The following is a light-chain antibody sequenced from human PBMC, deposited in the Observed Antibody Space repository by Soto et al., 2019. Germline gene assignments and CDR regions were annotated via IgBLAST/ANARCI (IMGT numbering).Light chain of an antibody. CDR1: QSISSS. Sequence: TQMTQSPSTVSASVGDRVTITCRASQSISSSLAWYQQKPGKAPKVLIYDASSLDSGVPSRFSGSGYGTEFTLTISSLQPDDFATYYCQHYNSYSEAFGQGTKV. CDR2: DAS. CDR3: QHYNSYSEA. V-gene: IGKV1-5*01. J-gene: IGKJ1*01.